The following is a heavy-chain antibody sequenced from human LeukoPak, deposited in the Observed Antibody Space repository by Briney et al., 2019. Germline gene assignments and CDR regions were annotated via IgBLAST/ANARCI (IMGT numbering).Heavy chain of an antibody. CDR3: ARDSDYVWGSYRY. CDR1: GDSFSSGSYY. V-gene: IGHV4-61*01. Sequence: SETLSLTCTVSGDSFSSGSYYWSWSRQPPGKGLEWIVYVYYTGSTNYNPSLRSRVTISVDTSKNQFSLKLNSVTAADTAVYYCARDSDYVWGSYRYWGQGTLVTVSS. CDR2: VYYTGST. D-gene: IGHD3-16*02. J-gene: IGHJ4*02.